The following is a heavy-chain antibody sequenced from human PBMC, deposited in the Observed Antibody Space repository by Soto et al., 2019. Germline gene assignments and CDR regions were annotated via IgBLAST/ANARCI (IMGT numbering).Heavy chain of an antibody. Sequence: SSETLSLTCAVSSGSISSSNWWSWVRQPPGKGLEWTGEIYHSGSTNYNPSLKSRVTISVDKSKNQFSLKLSSVTAADTAVYYCARGVRRTTVTLGAFDIWGQGTMVTVSS. J-gene: IGHJ3*02. CDR1: SGSISSSNW. CDR3: ARGVRRTTVTLGAFDI. CDR2: IYHSGST. D-gene: IGHD4-17*01. V-gene: IGHV4-4*02.